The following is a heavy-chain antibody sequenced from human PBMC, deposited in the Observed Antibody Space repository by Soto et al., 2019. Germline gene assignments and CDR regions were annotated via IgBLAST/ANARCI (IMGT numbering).Heavy chain of an antibody. CDR2: INPNGGST. CDR1: GYIFIHYY. Sequence: QVQLVQSGAEVKKPGASVKVSCKASGYIFIHYYIHWVRQAPGQGLEWMAIINPNGGSTNYAQKFQGGVTVTDHTSRSTVSMELNSLGSDDTAVYFCARSLLQGDFWGQGTLVTVSS. J-gene: IGHJ4*02. D-gene: IGHD2-21*01. V-gene: IGHV1-46*01. CDR3: ARSLLQGDF.